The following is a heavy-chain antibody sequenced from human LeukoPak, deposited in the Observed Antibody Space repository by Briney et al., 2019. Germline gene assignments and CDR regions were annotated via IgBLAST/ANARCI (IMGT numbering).Heavy chain of an antibody. CDR2: ISWDGGIT. D-gene: IGHD3-9*01. CDR3: AKDSSADVLTGYFDF. CDR1: GFTLDDYT. V-gene: IGHV3-43*01. J-gene: IGHJ4*02. Sequence: GGSLRLSCAASGFTLDDYTMHWVRQAPGKGLEWVSLISWDGGITFYADSVKGRFNISRDNSKNSLYLQMNSLRPEDTASYYCAKDSSADVLTGYFDFWGPGTLVTVSS.